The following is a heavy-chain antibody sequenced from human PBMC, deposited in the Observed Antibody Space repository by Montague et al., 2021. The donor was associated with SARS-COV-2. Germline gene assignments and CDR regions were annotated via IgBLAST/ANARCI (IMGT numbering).Heavy chain of an antibody. CDR1: GGSISSSTYY. D-gene: IGHD5-12*01. V-gene: IGHV4-39*01. CDR2: IYYSGST. CDR3: AGHGWGWLRILRPFDY. J-gene: IGHJ4*02. Sequence: SETLSLTCTVSGGSISSSTYYWGWIRQPPGKWLEWIGGIYYSGSTYYNPSLKSRVTISVDTSKNQFSLKLSSVTAADTAVYYCAGHGWGWLRILRPFDYWDQGTLVTVSS.